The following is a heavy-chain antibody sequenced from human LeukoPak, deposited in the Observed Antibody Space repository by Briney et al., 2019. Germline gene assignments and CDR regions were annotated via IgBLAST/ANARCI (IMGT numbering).Heavy chain of an antibody. J-gene: IGHJ6*02. CDR2: INHSGST. D-gene: IGHD2-2*01. CDR3: ARGIVVVPAARLYYYYYGMDV. CDR1: GGSFSGYY. V-gene: IGHV4-34*01. Sequence: SETLSLTCAVYGGSFSGYYWSWIRQPPGKGLEWIGEINHSGSTNYNPSLKSRVTISVDTSKNQFSLKLSSVTAADTAVYYCARGIVVVPAARLYYYYYGMDVWGQGTTVTVSS.